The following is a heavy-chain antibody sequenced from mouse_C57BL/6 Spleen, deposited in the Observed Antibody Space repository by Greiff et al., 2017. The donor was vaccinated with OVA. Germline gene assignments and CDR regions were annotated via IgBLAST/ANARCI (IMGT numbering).Heavy chain of an antibody. J-gene: IGHJ2*01. CDR2: IYPGDGDT. Sequence: VQLQQSGPELVKPGASVKISCKASGYAFSSSWMNWVKQRPGKGLEWIGRIYPGDGDTNYNGKFKGKATLTADKSSSTAYMQLSSLTSEDSAVYFCARQGGSSYYFDYGGQGTTLTVSS. V-gene: IGHV1-82*01. CDR1: GYAFSSSW. CDR3: ARQGGSSYYFDY.